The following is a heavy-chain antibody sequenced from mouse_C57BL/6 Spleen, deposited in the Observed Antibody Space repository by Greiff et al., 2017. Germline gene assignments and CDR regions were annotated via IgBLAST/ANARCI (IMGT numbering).Heavy chain of an antibody. D-gene: IGHD1-1*01. J-gene: IGHJ2*01. Sequence: EVQVVESGPELVKPGASVKISCKASGYSFTGYYMNWVKQSPEKSLEWIGEINPSTGGTTYNQKFKAKATLTVDKSSSTAYMQLKSLTSEDSAVYYCARWYYGSSLFDYWGQGTTLTVSS. CDR2: INPSTGGT. CDR3: ARWYYGSSLFDY. V-gene: IGHV1-42*01. CDR1: GYSFTGYY.